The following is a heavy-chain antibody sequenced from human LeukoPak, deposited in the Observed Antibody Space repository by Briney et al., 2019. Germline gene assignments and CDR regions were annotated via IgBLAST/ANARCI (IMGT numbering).Heavy chain of an antibody. CDR3: AKEPSYDSSGYPIDY. D-gene: IGHD3-22*01. Sequence: GGSLRLSCAASGFTFSSYAMSWVRQAPGKGPEWVSAISGSGGSTYYADSVKGRFTISRDNSKNTLYLQMNSLRAEDTAVYYCAKEPSYDSSGYPIDYWGQGTLVTVSS. J-gene: IGHJ4*02. V-gene: IGHV3-23*01. CDR1: GFTFSSYA. CDR2: ISGSGGST.